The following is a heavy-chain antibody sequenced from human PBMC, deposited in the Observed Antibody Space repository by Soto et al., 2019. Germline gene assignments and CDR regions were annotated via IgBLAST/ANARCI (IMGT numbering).Heavy chain of an antibody. D-gene: IGHD3-3*01. J-gene: IGHJ5*02. CDR2: INHSGST. Sequence: SETLSLTCAVYGGSFSGYYWSWIRQPPGKGLEWIGEINHSGSTNYNPSLKGRVTISVDTSKNQFSLRLSSVTAADTAIYYCATRITVFGLLIPPFDPWGQGTQVTVS. V-gene: IGHV4-34*01. CDR3: ATRITVFGLLIPPFDP. CDR1: GGSFSGYY.